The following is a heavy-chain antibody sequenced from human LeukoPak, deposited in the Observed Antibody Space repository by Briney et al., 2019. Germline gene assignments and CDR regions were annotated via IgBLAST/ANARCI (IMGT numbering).Heavy chain of an antibody. V-gene: IGHV4-34*01. Sequence: SETLSLTCAVYGGSFSGYYWSWIRQPPGKGLEWIGEINHSGSTNYNPSLKSRVPISVDTSKNQFSLKLSSVTAADTAVYYCARGHSSSWYGYWGQGTLVTVSS. D-gene: IGHD6-13*01. CDR1: GGSFSGYY. CDR2: INHSGST. CDR3: ARGHSSSWYGY. J-gene: IGHJ4*02.